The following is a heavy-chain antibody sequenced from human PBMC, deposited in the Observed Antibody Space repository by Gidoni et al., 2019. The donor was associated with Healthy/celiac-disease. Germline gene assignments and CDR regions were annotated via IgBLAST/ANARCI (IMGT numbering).Heavy chain of an antibody. J-gene: IGHJ4*02. D-gene: IGHD1-26*01. V-gene: IGHV4-39*07. CDR2: IYYSGST. CDR1: GGSISSSSYY. CDR3: ARTRSYGGNSFDY. Sequence: QLQLQESGPGLVKPSETLSLTCTVSGGSISSSSYYWGWIRQPPGKGLEWIGSIYYSGSTYYNPSLKSRVTISVDTSKNQFSLKLSSVTAADTAVYYCARTRSYGGNSFDYWGQGTLVTVSS.